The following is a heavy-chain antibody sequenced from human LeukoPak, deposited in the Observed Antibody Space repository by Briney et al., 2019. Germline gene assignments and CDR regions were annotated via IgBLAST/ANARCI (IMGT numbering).Heavy chain of an antibody. Sequence: PGESLRLSCAASGFTFSTYSMNWVRQAPGKGLEWVPYISSTSNTIYYADSVKGRFTISRDNAKNSLDLQMNSLRDEDTAVYYCARRESSGCHWVYWGQGTLVTVSS. CDR3: ARRESSGCHWVY. CDR2: ISSTSNTI. V-gene: IGHV3-48*02. D-gene: IGHD6-19*01. J-gene: IGHJ4*02. CDR1: GFTFSTYS.